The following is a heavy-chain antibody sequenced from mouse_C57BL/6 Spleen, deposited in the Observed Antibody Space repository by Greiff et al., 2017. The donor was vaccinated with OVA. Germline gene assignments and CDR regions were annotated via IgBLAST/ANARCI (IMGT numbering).Heavy chain of an antibody. Sequence: QVQLQQSGAELVRPGASVKLSCKASGYTFTDYYINWVKQRPGQGLEWIARIYPGSGNTYYNEKFKGKATLTAEKSSSTAYMQLSSLTSEDSAVYCCARRSGYVSYYFDYWGQGTTLTVSS. D-gene: IGHD3-2*02. CDR3: ARRSGYVSYYFDY. J-gene: IGHJ2*01. CDR2: IYPGSGNT. CDR1: GYTFTDYY. V-gene: IGHV1-76*01.